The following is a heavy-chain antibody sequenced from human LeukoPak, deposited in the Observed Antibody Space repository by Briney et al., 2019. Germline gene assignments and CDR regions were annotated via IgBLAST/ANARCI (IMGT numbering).Heavy chain of an antibody. V-gene: IGHV3-33*01. Sequence: GGSLRLSCAASGFTFSSYGMHWVRQAPGKGLEWVAVIWYDGSNKYYADSVKGRFTISRDNSKNTLYLQMNSLRAEDTAVYYCARGRSVGIAAAGYYYYYYGMDVWGQGTTVTVSS. CDR1: GFTFSSYG. CDR2: IWYDGSNK. D-gene: IGHD6-13*01. J-gene: IGHJ6*02. CDR3: ARGRSVGIAAAGYYYYYYGMDV.